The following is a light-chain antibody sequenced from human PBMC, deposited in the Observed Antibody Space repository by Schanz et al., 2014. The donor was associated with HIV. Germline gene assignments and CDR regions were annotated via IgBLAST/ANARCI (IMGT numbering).Light chain of an antibody. CDR2: DAS. CDR1: QSVSSSY. V-gene: IGKV3-20*01. CDR3: QQYAASPWT. Sequence: DIVLTQSPATLSLSPGERATLSCRASQSVSSSYLAWYQQKPGQAPRLLIYDASSRAAGIPDRFSGSGSGTDFTLTISRLEPEDFAVYSCQQYAASPWTFGQGTKVEIK. J-gene: IGKJ1*01.